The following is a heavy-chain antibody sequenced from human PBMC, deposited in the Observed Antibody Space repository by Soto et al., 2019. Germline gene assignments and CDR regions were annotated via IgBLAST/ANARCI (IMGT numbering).Heavy chain of an antibody. J-gene: IGHJ6*01. V-gene: IGHV1-69*13. CDR3: ASPXRGRIQLWLEYYYGMDV. CDR1: GGTFSSYA. Sequence: SVKVSCKASGGTFSSYAISWVRQAPGQGLEWMGGIIPIFGTANYAQKFQGRVTITADESTSTAYMELSSLRSEDTAVYYCASPXRGRIQLWLEYYYGMDVWGQGTTVTVSS. D-gene: IGHD5-18*01. CDR2: IIPIFGTA.